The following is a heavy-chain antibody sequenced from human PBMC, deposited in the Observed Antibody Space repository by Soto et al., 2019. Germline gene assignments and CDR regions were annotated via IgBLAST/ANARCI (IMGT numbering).Heavy chain of an antibody. CDR1: GGTFSSYA. CDR2: IISMYGSV. CDR3: ASSTYYDFWSGFTWFHP. J-gene: IGHJ5*02. V-gene: IGHV1-69*01. Sequence: QVQLVQSGAEVKKPGSSVKVSCKASGGTFSSYAISWVRQAPGEGLEWMGGIISMYGSVDYAQELQGRVTIFAAESTNRAYMGVSGLRSEVTAVYYCASSTYYDFWSGFTWFHPCGQGTLVTVSS. D-gene: IGHD3-3*01.